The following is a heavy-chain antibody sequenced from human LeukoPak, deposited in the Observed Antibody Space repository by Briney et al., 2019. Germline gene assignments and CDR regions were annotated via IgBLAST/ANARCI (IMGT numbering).Heavy chain of an antibody. CDR2: IYYSGST. V-gene: IGHV4-59*01. J-gene: IGHJ4*02. CDR1: GGSISSYY. D-gene: IGHD3-10*01. Sequence: PSETLSLTCTVSGGSISSYYWSWIRQPPGKGLEWIGYIYYSGSTNYNPSLKSRVTISVDTSKNQFSLKLSSVTAADTAVYYCARGQSSITPLVFDYWGQGTLVTVSS. CDR3: ARGQSSITPLVFDY.